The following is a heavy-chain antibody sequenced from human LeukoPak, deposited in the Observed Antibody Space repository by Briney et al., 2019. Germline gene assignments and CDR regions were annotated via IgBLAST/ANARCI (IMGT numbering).Heavy chain of an antibody. D-gene: IGHD3-22*01. CDR3: AKDLHYHDSRGYTDY. Sequence: GGSLRLSCAASGFTFSSYGMHWVRQAPGKGLERVAVIWYDGSNKYYADSVKGRFTISRDNSKNTLYLQMNSLRAEDTAVYYCAKDLHYHDSRGYTDYWGQGTLVAVSS. V-gene: IGHV3-33*06. CDR1: GFTFSSYG. J-gene: IGHJ4*02. CDR2: IWYDGSNK.